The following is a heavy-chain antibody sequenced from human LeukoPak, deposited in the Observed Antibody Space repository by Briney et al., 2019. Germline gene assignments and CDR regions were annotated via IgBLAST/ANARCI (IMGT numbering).Heavy chain of an antibody. CDR3: AREVVSGGNCFFDY. Sequence: SETLSLTCTVSGGSISSYYWNWIRQPPGKGLEWIGYIHYSEYSGRISSDYNPSLMSRVTISVDTPKKQFSLKLSPVTAADTAVYYCAREVVSGGNCFFDYWGQGTLVTVSP. CDR1: GGSISSYY. D-gene: IGHD2-15*01. V-gene: IGHV4-59*01. J-gene: IGHJ4*02. CDR2: IHYSEYSGRISS.